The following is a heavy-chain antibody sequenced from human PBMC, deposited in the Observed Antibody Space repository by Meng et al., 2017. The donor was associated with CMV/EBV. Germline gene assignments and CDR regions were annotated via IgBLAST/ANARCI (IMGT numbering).Heavy chain of an antibody. V-gene: IGHV3-23*01. D-gene: IGHD5-12*01. CDR1: GFTFSSYA. J-gene: IGHJ4*02. CDR3: ARGGSGYGSDY. CDR2: ISGSGGST. Sequence: GGSLRLSCAASGFTFSSYAMSWVRQAPGKGLEWVSAISGSGGSTYYADSVKGRFTISRDNAKNSLYLQMNSLRAEDTAVYYCARGGSGYGSDYWGQGTLVTVSS.